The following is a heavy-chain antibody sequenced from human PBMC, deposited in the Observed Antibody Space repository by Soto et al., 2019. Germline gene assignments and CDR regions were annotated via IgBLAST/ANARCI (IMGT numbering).Heavy chain of an antibody. CDR3: AKDVGVGELWVHWFDL. Sequence: QVQLVESGGGVVQPGRSLRLSCAASGFTFSSYGMHWVRQAPGKGLEWVAVISFDGTNKYSADSVRGRFTISRDNSKNTLYLQMNSLRDEDTAVYYCAKDVGVGELWVHWFDLWGQGTLVTVS. CDR2: ISFDGTNK. CDR1: GFTFSSYG. J-gene: IGHJ5*02. V-gene: IGHV3-30*18. D-gene: IGHD3-10*01.